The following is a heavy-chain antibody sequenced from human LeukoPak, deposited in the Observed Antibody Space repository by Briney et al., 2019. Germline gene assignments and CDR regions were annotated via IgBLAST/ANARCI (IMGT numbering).Heavy chain of an antibody. J-gene: IGHJ4*02. V-gene: IGHV1-18*01. CDR1: GYTFTSYG. D-gene: IGHD6-19*01. Sequence: GASVKVSCKASGYTFTSYGISWVRQAPGQGLEWMGWISAYNGNTNYAQRVQGRVTMTTDTSTSTAYMELRSLRSDDTAVYYCAREDSGWYVDYWGQGTLVTVSS. CDR3: AREDSGWYVDY. CDR2: ISAYNGNT.